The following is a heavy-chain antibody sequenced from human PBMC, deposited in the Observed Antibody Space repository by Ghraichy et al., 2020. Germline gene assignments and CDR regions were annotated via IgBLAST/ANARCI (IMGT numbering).Heavy chain of an antibody. V-gene: IGHV3-23*01. Sequence: GSLRLSCAASGFTFSLNAMSWVRQAPGKGLEWVSTLGNSGDSTYYPDSVKGRFTISRDNSKNTVYLQMNSLRAEDTAVYYCTKEYRQQLFDYWGQGTLVTVSS. CDR1: GFTFSLNA. CDR3: TKEYRQQLFDY. D-gene: IGHD1-1*01. J-gene: IGHJ4*01. CDR2: LGNSGDST.